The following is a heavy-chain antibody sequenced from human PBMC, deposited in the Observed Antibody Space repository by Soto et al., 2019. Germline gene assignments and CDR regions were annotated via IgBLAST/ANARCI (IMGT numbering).Heavy chain of an antibody. CDR3: ARGQYTNFY. V-gene: IGHV3-23*01. CDR1: GFTFSTYA. D-gene: IGHD2-2*02. CDR2: ISASDGST. Sequence: HPGGSLRLSCAASGFTFSTYAMSWVRQAPGKGLEWVSSISASDGSTYYTRSVKGHFTISRDNSKNTLYLQMNSLRADDTAVYYCARGQYTNFYWGQGTLVTVSS. J-gene: IGHJ4*02.